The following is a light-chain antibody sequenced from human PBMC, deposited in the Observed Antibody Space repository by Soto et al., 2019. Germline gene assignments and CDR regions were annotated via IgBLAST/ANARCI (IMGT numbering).Light chain of an antibody. J-gene: IGLJ2*01. Sequence: QSVLTQPPSVSGAPGQRVTISCTGSSSNIGAGFDVHWYQHLPGTAPKVLIYGNNNRPSGVPDRFSGSQSGTSASLAITGLQAEDEADYYCQSYDTPVYVFGGGTKLTVL. CDR3: QSYDTPVYV. CDR1: SSNIGAGFD. V-gene: IGLV1-40*01. CDR2: GNN.